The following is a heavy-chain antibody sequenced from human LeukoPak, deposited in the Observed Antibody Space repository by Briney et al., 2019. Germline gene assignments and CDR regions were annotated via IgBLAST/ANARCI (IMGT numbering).Heavy chain of an antibody. J-gene: IGHJ4*02. D-gene: IGHD2-15*01. CDR1: GGSVSGYY. CDR3: ARIHRYCSGGACYVLDN. Sequence: ETLSLTCVVSGGSVSGYYWGWIRQPPGRGLEWIRYVYYSGSTNYNPSFKSRITISVDTSRNQFSLQLSSVTAADTAVYYCARIHRYCSGGACYVLDNWGQGTLVAVSS. V-gene: IGHV4-59*02. CDR2: VYYSGST.